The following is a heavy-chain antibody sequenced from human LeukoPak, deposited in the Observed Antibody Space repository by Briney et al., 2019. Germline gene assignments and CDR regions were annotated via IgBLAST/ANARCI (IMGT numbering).Heavy chain of an antibody. D-gene: IGHD3-3*01. CDR1: GYTYTSYD. CDR3: VRMFKYNFWSGDYREHIWLDP. CDR2: MNQHSGNT. J-gene: IGHJ5*02. V-gene: IGHV1-8*01. Sequence: GSVSDSCKPAGYTYTSYDFNWVRQTTGRGREWMGRMNQHSGNTEYAQTFEGGVTMTRDTSIITAYMEMSRLTSEDTAVYYCVRMFKYNFWSGDYREHIWLDPWGQGTLVTVSS.